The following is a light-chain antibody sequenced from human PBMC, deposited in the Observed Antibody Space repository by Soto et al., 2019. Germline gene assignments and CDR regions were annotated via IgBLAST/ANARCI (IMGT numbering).Light chain of an antibody. J-gene: IGKJ1*01. V-gene: IGKV3-15*01. CDR1: QSFSSN. CDR2: GAS. Sequence: ELVMTQSPATLSVSPGERATLSCRASQSFSSNVAWYQHQPGQAPRVLIYGASTRATNIPARFSGSGSGTDFTLTISSLQSEDFALYYCQHYNNWPTFGQGTKVDIK. CDR3: QHYNNWPT.